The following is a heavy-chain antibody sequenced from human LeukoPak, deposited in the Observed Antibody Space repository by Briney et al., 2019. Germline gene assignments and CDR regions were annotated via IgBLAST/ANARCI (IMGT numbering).Heavy chain of an antibody. CDR1: GFTFSNYW. V-gene: IGHV3-7*01. J-gene: IGHJ4*02. Sequence: GGSLRLSCAASGFTFSNYWMSWVRQAPGKGLEWVANIKQDGSEKCYVDSVKGRFTISRDNAKNSLYLQMNSLRVEDTAVYYCARGGARPSHYDFCSILDYWGQGTLVTVSS. CDR2: IKQDGSEK. D-gene: IGHD3-3*01. CDR3: ARGGARPSHYDFCSILDY.